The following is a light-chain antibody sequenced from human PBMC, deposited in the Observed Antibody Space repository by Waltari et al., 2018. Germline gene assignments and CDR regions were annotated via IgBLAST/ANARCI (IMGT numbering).Light chain of an antibody. J-gene: IGKJ2*01. CDR1: PRVFYSSKKKNY. V-gene: IGKV4-1*01. Sequence: DIVMTQYPDSLAVSLGEMATINCKSSPRVFYSSKKKNYLAWYQQKPGQAPKLLIYRASTRESGVPDRFSGSGSGTDFTLTISSLQAEDVAVYYCQQYYGNPRTFGQGTKLEIK. CDR2: RAS. CDR3: QQYYGNPRT.